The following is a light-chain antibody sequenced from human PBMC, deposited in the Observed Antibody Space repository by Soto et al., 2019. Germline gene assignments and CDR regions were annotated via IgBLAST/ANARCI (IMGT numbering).Light chain of an antibody. CDR3: QVWDSSRGV. CDR2: YDS. Sequence: SYELTQPHSVSVAPGKTARITCGGNNIGSKSVHWYQQKPGQAPVLVIYYDSDRPSGIPERFSGSNSGNTATLTISRVEAGDEADYYCQVWDSSRGVFGGGTKLTVL. CDR1: NIGSKS. V-gene: IGLV3-21*04. J-gene: IGLJ2*01.